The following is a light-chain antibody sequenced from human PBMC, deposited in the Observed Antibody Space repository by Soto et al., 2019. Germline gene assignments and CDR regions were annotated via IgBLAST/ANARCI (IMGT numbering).Light chain of an antibody. CDR1: QRLSSSF. CDR3: QQYGSSPYT. J-gene: IGKJ2*01. Sequence: PGERVTLSCRASQRLSSSFLAWYQQKPGQAPRLLIYGASNRATDIPDRISGGGSGTDFTLTISRLEPEDFAVYYCQQYGSSPYTFGQGTKLEIK. CDR2: GAS. V-gene: IGKV3-20*01.